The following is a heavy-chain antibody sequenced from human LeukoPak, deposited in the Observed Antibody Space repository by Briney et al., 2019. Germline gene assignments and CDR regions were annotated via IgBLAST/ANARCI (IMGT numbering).Heavy chain of an antibody. CDR3: ARYSSSWSALYYYYMDV. D-gene: IGHD6-13*01. J-gene: IGHJ6*03. V-gene: IGHV4-59*01. CDR2: IYYSGST. CDR1: GGSISSYY. Sequence: SETLSLTCTVSGGSISSYYWTWIRQPPGKGLEWIGYIYYSGSTNYNPSLKSRVTISVDTSKNQFSLKLSSVTAADTAVYYCARYSSSWSALYYYYMDVWGKGTTVTVSS.